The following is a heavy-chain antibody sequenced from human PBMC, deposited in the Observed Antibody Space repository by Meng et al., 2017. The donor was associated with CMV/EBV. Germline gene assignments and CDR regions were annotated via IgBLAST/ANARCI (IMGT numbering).Heavy chain of an antibody. D-gene: IGHD6-13*01. CDR2: IKWNGGST. CDR3: ARDPIAAAGIGDY. Sequence: AASGCTFGDYGMSWVRQAPGTGLEWVAGIKWNGGSTGYADSVKGRFTISRDNAKNSLYLQMNSLRAEDTALYYCARDPIAAAGIGDYWGQGTLVTVSS. J-gene: IGHJ4*02. CDR1: GCTFGDYG. V-gene: IGHV3-20*04.